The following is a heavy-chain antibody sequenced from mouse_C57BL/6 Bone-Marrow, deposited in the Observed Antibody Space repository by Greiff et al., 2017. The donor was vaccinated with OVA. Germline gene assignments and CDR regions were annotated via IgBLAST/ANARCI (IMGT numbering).Heavy chain of an antibody. CDR1: GYTFTDYE. CDR3: TRYGDY. V-gene: IGHV1-15*01. CDR2: IDPETGGT. Sequence: QVQLKQSGAELVRPGASVTLSCKASGYTFTDYEMHWVKQTPVHGLEWIGAIDPETGGTAYNQKFKGKAILTAEKSSSTAYMELRSLTSEDSAVYYCTRYGDYWGQGTTLTVSS. D-gene: IGHD1-1*01. J-gene: IGHJ2*01.